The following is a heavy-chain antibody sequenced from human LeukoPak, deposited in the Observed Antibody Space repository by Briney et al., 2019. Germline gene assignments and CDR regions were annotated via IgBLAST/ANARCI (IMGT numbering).Heavy chain of an antibody. J-gene: IGHJ4*02. CDR1: GYTFTSHG. CDR2: ISAYNGNT. V-gene: IGHV1-18*01. CDR3: ARDKDDILTGYYPSGGLDY. Sequence: ASVKVSCKASGYTFTSHGISWVRQAPGQGLEWMGWISAYNGNTNYAQKLQGRVTMTTDTSTSTAYMELRSLRSDDTAVYYCARDKDDILTGYYPSGGLDYWGQGTLVTVSS. D-gene: IGHD3-9*01.